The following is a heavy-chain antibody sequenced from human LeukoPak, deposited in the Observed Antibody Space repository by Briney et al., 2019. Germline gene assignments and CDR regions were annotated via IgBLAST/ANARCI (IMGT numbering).Heavy chain of an antibody. J-gene: IGHJ1*01. D-gene: IGHD6-19*01. V-gene: IGHV3-30-3*01. CDR3: ARDRAAVAGSREYFQH. CDR2: ISYDGSNK. CDR1: GFTFSSSA. Sequence: GSLRLSCAASGFTFSSSAIHWVRQAPGKGLEWVAIISYDGSNKYYADSVKGRFTISRDNSKNTVYLQMNSLRPEDTAVYYCARDRAAVAGSREYFQHWGQGTLVTVSS.